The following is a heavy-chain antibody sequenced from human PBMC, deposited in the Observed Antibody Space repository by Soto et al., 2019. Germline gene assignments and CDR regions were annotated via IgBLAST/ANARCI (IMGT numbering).Heavy chain of an antibody. Sequence: LRLSCAASGCSFGSYALSWVRQAPGKGLEWVSTISGSGGKTFYADAVKGRFSISRDTSQNTLYLQMNSLRADDTAIYYCARWNYLDYWGQGTRVTISS. V-gene: IGHV3-23*01. CDR2: ISGSGGKT. CDR3: ARWNYLDY. J-gene: IGHJ4*02. CDR1: GCSFGSYA. D-gene: IGHD1-1*01.